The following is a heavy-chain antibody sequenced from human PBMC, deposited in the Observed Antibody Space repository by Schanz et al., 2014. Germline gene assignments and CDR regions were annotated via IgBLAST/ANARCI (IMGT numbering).Heavy chain of an antibody. CDR1: GGTFSSST. V-gene: IGHV1-3*04. J-gene: IGHJ6*03. CDR3: ASREARVTSSGVVIVPMNV. CDR2: IHTGSGNT. Sequence: QVQLVQSGAEVKKPGSSVKVSCKASGGTFSSSTLTWVRQAPGQGPEWVGWIHTGSGNTKYSQKFEGRVTITRDTSASIVYIELSSLRSEDTAVFFCASREARVTSSGVVIVPMNVWGKGTTVIVSS. D-gene: IGHD3-3*01.